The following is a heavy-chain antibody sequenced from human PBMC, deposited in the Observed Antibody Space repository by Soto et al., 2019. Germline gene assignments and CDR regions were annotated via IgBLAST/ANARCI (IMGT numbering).Heavy chain of an antibody. J-gene: IGHJ5*02. Sequence: SETLSLTCTVSGGSISGGVHSWSWIRQPPGKGLEWIGHIFDSGSTYYNPSLKSRVTISVDRSKNQFSLRLSSVTAADTAVYYCAREGVTTVTTGLFDPWGQGTLVTVSS. V-gene: IGHV4-30-4*01. CDR2: IFDSGST. CDR1: GGSISGGVHS. D-gene: IGHD4-17*01. CDR3: AREGVTTVTTGLFDP.